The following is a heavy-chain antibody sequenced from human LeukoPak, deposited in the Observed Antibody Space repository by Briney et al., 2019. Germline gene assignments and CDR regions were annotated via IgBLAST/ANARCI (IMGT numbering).Heavy chain of an antibody. Sequence: GGSLRLSCAASGFTFSSYVMHWVRQAPGKGLEGGAIISYDGSNGYYADSVKGRFTISRDNSKNTLYLQMNSLRAEDTAVYYCAGTLYSGYGLGSLGAFDIWGQGTMVTVSS. CDR2: ISYDGSNG. J-gene: IGHJ3*02. V-gene: IGHV3-30*14. CDR1: GFTFSSYV. CDR3: AGTLYSGYGLGSLGAFDI. D-gene: IGHD5-12*01.